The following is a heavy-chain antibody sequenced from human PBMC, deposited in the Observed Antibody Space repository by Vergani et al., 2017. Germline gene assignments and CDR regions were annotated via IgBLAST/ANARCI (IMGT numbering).Heavy chain of an antibody. Sequence: VQLVQSGAEVKKPGASVKVSCKASGYTFTSYYMHWVRQAPGQGLEWMGLVDPEDGETIYAEKFQGRVTITADTSTDTAYMELSSLRSEDTAVYYCATFNLVYSSSSFSFDYWGQGTLVTVSS. D-gene: IGHD6-6*01. CDR1: GYTFTSYY. CDR3: ATFNLVYSSSSFSFDY. J-gene: IGHJ4*02. V-gene: IGHV1-69-2*01. CDR2: VDPEDGET.